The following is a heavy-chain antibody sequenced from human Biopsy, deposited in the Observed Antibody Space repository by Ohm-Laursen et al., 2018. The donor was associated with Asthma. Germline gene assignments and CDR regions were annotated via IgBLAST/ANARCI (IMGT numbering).Heavy chain of an antibody. CDR1: GFVFSQSG. J-gene: IGHJ3*02. V-gene: IGHV3-30*03. CDR2: ISSDVHNK. Sequence: SLRLSCAASGFVFSQSGMHWVRQAPGKGLEWVALISSDVHNKYYKDSVKGRFTISRDNSKLRLYLEINSLRVEDSAVYYCARESGQDSGGTGAFDRWGQGIMVAVSS. CDR3: ARESGQDSGGTGAFDR. D-gene: IGHD4-23*01.